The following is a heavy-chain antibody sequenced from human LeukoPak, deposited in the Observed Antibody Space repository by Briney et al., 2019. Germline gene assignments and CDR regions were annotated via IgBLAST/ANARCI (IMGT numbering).Heavy chain of an antibody. CDR2: ISSSSSYI. CDR3: ASTSGHYYYDSSGTYN. J-gene: IGHJ1*01. D-gene: IGHD3-22*01. CDR1: GFTFSSYS. Sequence: GGSLRLSCAASGFTFSSYSMNWVRQAPGKGLEWVSSISSSSSYIYYADSVKGRFTISRDNAKNSLYLQMNSLRAEDTAVYYCASTSGHYYYDSSGTYNWGQGTLVTVSS. V-gene: IGHV3-21*01.